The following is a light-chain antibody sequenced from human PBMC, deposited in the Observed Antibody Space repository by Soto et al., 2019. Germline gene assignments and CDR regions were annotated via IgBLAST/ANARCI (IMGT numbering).Light chain of an antibody. V-gene: IGKV1-27*01. CDR3: QKYNSAPFT. Sequence: DIQMTQSPSSLSASVGDRVTITCRASQAINNYLAWYRQKPGQLPRLLIQAASTLQSGDPSRFSGTKSGTEFTLTISSLQPEDVATYYCQKYNSAPFTFGPGTKVAIK. CDR1: QAINNY. CDR2: AAS. J-gene: IGKJ3*01.